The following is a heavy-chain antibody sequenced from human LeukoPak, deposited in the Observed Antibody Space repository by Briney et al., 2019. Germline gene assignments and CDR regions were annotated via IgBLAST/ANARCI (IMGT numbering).Heavy chain of an antibody. J-gene: IGHJ4*02. CDR1: GGTFSSYA. Sequence: SVKVSCKASGGTFSSYAISWVRQAPGQGLEWMGGIIPILGTANYAQKFQGRVTITADESTSTAYMELSSLRSEDTAVYYCARGGRLRPGVTYWGQGTLVTVSS. CDR2: IIPILGTA. V-gene: IGHV1-69*13. D-gene: IGHD5-12*01. CDR3: ARGGRLRPGVTY.